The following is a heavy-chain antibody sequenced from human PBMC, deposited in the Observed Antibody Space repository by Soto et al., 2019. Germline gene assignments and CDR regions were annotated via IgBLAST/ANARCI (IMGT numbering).Heavy chain of an antibody. Sequence: QVQLVQSGAEVKKPGSSVKVSCKASGGTFSSYAISWVRPAPGQGLEWMGGIIPIFGPANYAQKFQGRVTITADESTSTAYMELSSRRSEDTAVYDCARAWNIPGYFDYWGQGTLVTVAS. CDR2: IIPIFGPA. CDR1: GGTFSSYA. V-gene: IGHV1-69*01. CDR3: ARAWNIPGYFDY. D-gene: IGHD1-1*01. J-gene: IGHJ4*02.